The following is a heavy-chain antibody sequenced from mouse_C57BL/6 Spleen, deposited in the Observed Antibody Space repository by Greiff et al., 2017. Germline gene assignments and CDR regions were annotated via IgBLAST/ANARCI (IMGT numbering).Heavy chain of an antibody. Sequence: QVQLQQSGAELVRPGASVTLSCKASGYTFTDYEMHWVKQTPVHGLEWIGAIDPETGGTAYNQKFKGKAILTADKSTSTAYMELRILTSEDSAVYYCTRWGMPYWYFDVWGTGTTVTVSS. J-gene: IGHJ1*03. CDR2: IDPETGGT. CDR3: TRWGMPYWYFDV. V-gene: IGHV1-15*01. CDR1: GYTFTDYE.